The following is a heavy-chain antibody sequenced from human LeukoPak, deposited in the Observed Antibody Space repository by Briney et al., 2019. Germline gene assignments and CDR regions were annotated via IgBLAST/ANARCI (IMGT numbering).Heavy chain of an antibody. J-gene: IGHJ4*02. D-gene: IGHD6-13*01. CDR1: GYTFTSYD. CDR2: INPSGGST. Sequence: ASVKVSCKASGYTFTSYDINWVRQAPGQGLEWMGIINPSGGSTSYAQKFQGRVTMTRDTSTSTVYMELSSLRSEDTAVYYCARDLGGGFIAAAGTIDYWGQGTLVTVSS. CDR3: ARDLGGGFIAAAGTIDY. V-gene: IGHV1-46*01.